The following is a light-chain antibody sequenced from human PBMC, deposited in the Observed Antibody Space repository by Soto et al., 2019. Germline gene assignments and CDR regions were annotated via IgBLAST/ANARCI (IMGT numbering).Light chain of an antibody. Sequence: LTQPTSVSGSPGQSITISCTGTSSDVGAYNYVSWYQQHPGKAPKLMIYDVYDRPSGVSYRFSGSKSGNTASLTISGLQGEDEADYYCSSYTISRTYIFGTGTKVTVL. J-gene: IGLJ1*01. CDR3: SSYTISRTYI. V-gene: IGLV2-14*03. CDR1: SSDVGAYNY. CDR2: DVY.